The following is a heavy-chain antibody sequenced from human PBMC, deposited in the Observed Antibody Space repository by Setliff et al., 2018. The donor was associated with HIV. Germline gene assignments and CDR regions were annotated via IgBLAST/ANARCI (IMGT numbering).Heavy chain of an antibody. CDR2: ISYTGIT. V-gene: IGHV4-39*07. J-gene: IGHJ4*02. CDR3: ARGGGYNALFDY. D-gene: IGHD5-12*01. Sequence: PSETLSLTCTASGGSISSRSNYWGWIRQSPGKGLEWIGNISYTGITNYNPSLKSRVTISVDTSKNQFSLKLSSVTAADTAVYYCARGGGYNALFDYWGQGTLVTVSS. CDR1: GGSISSRSNY.